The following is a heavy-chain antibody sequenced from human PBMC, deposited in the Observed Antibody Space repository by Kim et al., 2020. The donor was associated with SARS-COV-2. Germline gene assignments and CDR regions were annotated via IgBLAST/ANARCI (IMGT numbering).Heavy chain of an antibody. V-gene: IGHV3-30*04. CDR3: ARDLKVYDYDSSGYPD. CDR2: ISYDGSNK. Sequence: GGSLRLSCAASGFTFSSYGMHWVRQAPGKGLEWVAVISYDGSNKYYADSVKGRFTISRDNSKNTLYLQMNSLRAEDTAVYYCARDLKVYDYDSSGYPDWGQGTLGTVSS. CDR1: GFTFSSYG. J-gene: IGHJ1*01. D-gene: IGHD3-22*01.